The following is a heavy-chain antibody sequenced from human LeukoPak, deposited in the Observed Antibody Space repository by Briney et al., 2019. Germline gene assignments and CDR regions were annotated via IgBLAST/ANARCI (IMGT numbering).Heavy chain of an antibody. J-gene: IGHJ2*01. CDR1: GYTFASYY. D-gene: IGHD1-14*01. V-gene: IGHV1-46*01. CDR3: AREPRKVWYFDL. CDR2: INPSGGST. Sequence: ASVKVSCKASGYTFASYYMHWVRQAPGQGLEWMGIINPSGGSTSYAQKFQGRVTMTRDTSTSTVYMELSSLRSEDTAVYYCAREPRKVWYFDLWGRGTLVTVSS.